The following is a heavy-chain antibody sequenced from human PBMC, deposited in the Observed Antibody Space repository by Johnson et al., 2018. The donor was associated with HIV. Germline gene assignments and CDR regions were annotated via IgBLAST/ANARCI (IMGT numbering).Heavy chain of an antibody. V-gene: IGHV3-66*01. CDR3: ARSGGYPNALDM. J-gene: IGHJ3*02. Sequence: VQLVESGGGLVQPGGSLRLSCAASRFTVSSNYMTWVRQAPGKGLEWVSVIYSGGNTYYADSVKGRFTISRDKSKNSLFLQMNSLRVEDTAVYYCARSGGYPNALDMWGQGTMVSVSS. D-gene: IGHD1-26*01. CDR1: RFTVSSNY. CDR2: IYSGGNT.